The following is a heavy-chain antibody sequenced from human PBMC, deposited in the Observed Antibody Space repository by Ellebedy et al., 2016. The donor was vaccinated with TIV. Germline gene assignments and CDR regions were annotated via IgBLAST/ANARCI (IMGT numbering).Heavy chain of an antibody. J-gene: IGHJ3*02. CDR2: IVGICSTI. Sequence: GESLKISXAASGFTFSAYSMNWVRQAPGKGLEWLSFIVGICSTIYYADSVEGRFTISRDNDKNSLYLQMNSLRDEDTAVYYCARRGNYLGDAFDIWGQGTMVIVSS. D-gene: IGHD1-26*01. CDR1: GFTFSAYS. V-gene: IGHV3-48*02. CDR3: ARRGNYLGDAFDI.